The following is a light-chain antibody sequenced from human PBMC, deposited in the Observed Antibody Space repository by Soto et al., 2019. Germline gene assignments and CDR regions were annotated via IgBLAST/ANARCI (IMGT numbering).Light chain of an antibody. CDR3: SSYAASNNFYFV. Sequence: QSALTQPPSASGSPGQSVTISCXGXSXDVGGYNYVSWYQQYPGRAPKLMIYEVTKRPSGVPDRFSGSKSGNTASLTVSGLQAEDEADYYCSSYAASNNFYFVFGGGTKLTVL. CDR1: SXDVGGYNY. J-gene: IGLJ3*02. CDR2: EVT. V-gene: IGLV2-8*01.